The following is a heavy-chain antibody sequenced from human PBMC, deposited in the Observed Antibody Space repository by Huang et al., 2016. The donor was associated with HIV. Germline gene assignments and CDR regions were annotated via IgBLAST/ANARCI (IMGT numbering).Heavy chain of an antibody. D-gene: IGHD6-19*01. Sequence: QMHLQESGPGLVKPSETLSLTCTVSGGSVSSGSHYWTWIRQPPGKGLEWIGYIFNSGYTNYNPSPKSRVTISVDTSKNQFSLHLRSVTAADTALYYCATDGGVAVAGTGDVLDLWGQGTLVTVSS. CDR3: ATDGGVAVAGTGDVLDL. V-gene: IGHV4-61*01. CDR2: IFNSGYT. CDR1: GGSVSSGSHY. J-gene: IGHJ3*01.